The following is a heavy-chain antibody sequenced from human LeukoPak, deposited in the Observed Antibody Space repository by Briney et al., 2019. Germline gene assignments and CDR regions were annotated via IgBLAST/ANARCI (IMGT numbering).Heavy chain of an antibody. V-gene: IGHV3-7*01. Sequence: GGSLRLSCAASGFTFSNYWMSWVRQAPGKGLEWVANIKQDGSEKYYVDSVKGRFTISRDNAKNSLYLQMNSLRAEDTAAYHCARDSSGYSSGWYDYWGQGTLVTLSS. D-gene: IGHD6-19*01. CDR2: IKQDGSEK. J-gene: IGHJ4*02. CDR3: ARDSSGYSSGWYDY. CDR1: GFTFSNYW.